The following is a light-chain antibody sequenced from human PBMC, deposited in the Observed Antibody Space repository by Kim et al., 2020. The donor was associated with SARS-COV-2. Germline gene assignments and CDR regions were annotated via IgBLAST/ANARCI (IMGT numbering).Light chain of an antibody. Sequence: QLVLTQSPSASASLGASVKLTCTLSSGHTSYAIAWHQQQPEKGPRYLMKLNSDGSHSKGDGIPDRFSGSSYGAERYLTISSLQSEDEADYYCQNWGTGWVFGGGTQITVL. J-gene: IGLJ3*02. CDR1: SGHTSYA. CDR2: LNSDGSH. CDR3: QNWGTGWV. V-gene: IGLV4-69*01.